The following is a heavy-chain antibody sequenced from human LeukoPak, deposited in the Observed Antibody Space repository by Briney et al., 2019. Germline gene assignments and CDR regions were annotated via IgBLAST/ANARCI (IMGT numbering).Heavy chain of an antibody. CDR3: ATATTGAPPYEPFDY. D-gene: IGHD4-11*01. V-gene: IGHV1-24*01. Sequence: GASVKVSCKVSGYTLTELSMHWVRQAPGKGLEWMGGFDPEDGETNYAQKFQGRVTMTEDTSTDTAYMELSSLRSEDTAVYYCATATTGAPPYEPFDYWGQGTLVTVSS. CDR2: FDPEDGET. J-gene: IGHJ4*02. CDR1: GYTLTELS.